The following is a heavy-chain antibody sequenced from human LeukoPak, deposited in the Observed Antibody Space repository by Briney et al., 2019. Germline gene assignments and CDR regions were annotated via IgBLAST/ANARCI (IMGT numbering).Heavy chain of an antibody. D-gene: IGHD1-26*01. CDR3: ARGLGASPYYFDY. Sequence: ASVKVSCKVSGYTLTELSMHWVRQAPGKGLEWMGGFDPEDGETIYAQKFQGRVTMTRDTSTSTVYMELSSLRSEDTAVYYCARGLGASPYYFDYWGQGTLVTVSS. V-gene: IGHV1-24*01. CDR2: FDPEDGET. CDR1: GYTLTELS. J-gene: IGHJ4*02.